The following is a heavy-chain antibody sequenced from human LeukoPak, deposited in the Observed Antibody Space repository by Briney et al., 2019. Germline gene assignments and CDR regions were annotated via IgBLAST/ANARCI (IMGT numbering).Heavy chain of an antibody. D-gene: IGHD3-3*01. CDR3: ASDHDFSSGRNY. CDR1: RFTFSNYW. Sequence: GGSLRLSCAASRFTFSNYWMHWVRQAPGKGLVWVSRINSDGSFATYADSVRGRFTTSRDNAKNTLYLQMNNLRAEDTAVYYCASDHDFSSGRNYWGQGTLVAVSS. V-gene: IGHV3-74*01. CDR2: INSDGSFA. J-gene: IGHJ4*02.